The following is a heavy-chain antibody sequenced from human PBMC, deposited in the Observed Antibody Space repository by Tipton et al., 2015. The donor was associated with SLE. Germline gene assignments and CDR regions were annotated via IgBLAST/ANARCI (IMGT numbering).Heavy chain of an antibody. CDR2: IYHSENT. J-gene: IGHJ5*02. Sequence: TLSLTCAVSGGSISSILYSWSWIRQPSGKGLEWIGNIYHSENTYYNPSLKSRATISLDRSKNQFSLKLSSVTAADTAVYYCARDDSSAVDPWGQGTLVTVSS. CDR3: ARDDSSAVDP. D-gene: IGHD3-22*01. V-gene: IGHV4-30-2*01. CDR1: GGSISSILYS.